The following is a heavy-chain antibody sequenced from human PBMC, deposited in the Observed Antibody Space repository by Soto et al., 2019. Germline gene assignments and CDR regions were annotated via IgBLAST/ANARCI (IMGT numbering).Heavy chain of an antibody. V-gene: IGHV4-31*03. CDR3: ARDPENYGDFFDY. J-gene: IGHJ4*02. Sequence: TLSLTCPVSGGSISSGGYYWSWIRQHPGKGLEWIGYIYYSGSTYYNPSLKSRVTISVDTSKNQFSLKLSSVTAADTAVYYCARDPENYGDFFDYWGQGTLVTVSS. CDR2: IYYSGST. CDR1: GGSISSGGYY. D-gene: IGHD4-17*01.